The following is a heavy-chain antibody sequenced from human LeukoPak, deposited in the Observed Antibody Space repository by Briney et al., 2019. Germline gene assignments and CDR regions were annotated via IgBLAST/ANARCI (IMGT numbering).Heavy chain of an antibody. V-gene: IGHV4-39*01. J-gene: IGHJ4*02. CDR1: GASNSSSGYY. CDR2: IYYSEST. Sequence: SETPSLTCTVSGASNSSSGYYWGWIRQPPGKGLEWIGSIYYSESTSYNPSLKSRVTISVDTSKNQFSLKLSSVTAADTAVYYCARHDFGDYYWGQGTLVTVSS. D-gene: IGHD4-17*01. CDR3: ARHDFGDYY.